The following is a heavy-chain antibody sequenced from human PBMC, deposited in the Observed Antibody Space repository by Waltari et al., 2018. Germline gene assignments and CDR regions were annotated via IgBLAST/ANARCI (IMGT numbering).Heavy chain of an antibody. CDR2: IDPEDGET. D-gene: IGHD3-10*01. Sequence: VQLVQSGAEVQKPGATVKISCKASGYTSTHHFMHWVQQAPGKGLEWVGRIDPEDGETVYAEKFQGRVTITADTSTDTSYLELSSLRSDDTAVYYCAPLPGGSGQTFDYWGQGTLLTVSS. CDR1: GYTSTHHF. CDR3: APLPGGSGQTFDY. J-gene: IGHJ4*02. V-gene: IGHV1-69-2*01.